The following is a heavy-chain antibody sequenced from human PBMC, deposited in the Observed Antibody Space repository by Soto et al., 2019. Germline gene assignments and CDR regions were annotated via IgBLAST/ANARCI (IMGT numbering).Heavy chain of an antibody. V-gene: IGHV3-72*01. D-gene: IGHD3-22*01. CDR1: GFTFSDHY. J-gene: IGHJ4*02. CDR2: TRNKANSYTT. CDR3: ARDLSDDSSGYYPPGALGY. Sequence: EVQLVESGGGLVQPGGSLRLSCAASGFTFSDHYMDWVRQAPGKGLEWVGRTRNKANSYTTEYAASVKGRFTISRDDSKNSLYLQMNSLKTEDTAVYYCARDLSDDSSGYYPPGALGYWGQGTLVTVSS.